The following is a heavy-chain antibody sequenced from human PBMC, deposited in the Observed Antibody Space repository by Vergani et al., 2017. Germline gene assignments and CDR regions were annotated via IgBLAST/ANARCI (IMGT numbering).Heavy chain of an antibody. J-gene: IGHJ6*03. Sequence: QVQLQESGPGLVKPSETLSLTCAVSGYSISSGYYWGWIRQPPGKGLEWIGSIYHSGSTYYNPSLKSRVTISVDTSKNQFSLKLSSVTAADTAVYYCARDFSADNYYYYYYMDVWGKGTTVTVSS. CDR1: GYSISSGYY. V-gene: IGHV4-38-2*02. D-gene: IGHD3-3*02. CDR2: IYHSGST. CDR3: ARDFSADNYYYYYYMDV.